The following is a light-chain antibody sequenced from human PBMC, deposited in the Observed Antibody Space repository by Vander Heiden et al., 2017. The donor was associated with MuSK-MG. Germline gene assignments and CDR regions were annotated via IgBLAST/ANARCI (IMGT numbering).Light chain of an antibody. CDR2: AAS. CDR3: QQLNTYPLT. J-gene: IGKJ4*01. Sequence: DIQLTQSPSSLSASVGDRVIITCRASQGIGGYIAWYRQKPVKAPELLIYAASTLQRGVPSRFSGSRSATEFTLTISSLQPEDFATYYCQQLNTYPLTFGGGTKVDIK. CDR1: QGIGGY. V-gene: IGKV1-9*01.